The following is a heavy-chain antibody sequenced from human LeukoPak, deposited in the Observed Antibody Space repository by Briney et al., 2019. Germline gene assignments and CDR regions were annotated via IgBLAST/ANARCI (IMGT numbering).Heavy chain of an antibody. CDR3: ATPEPHSARMVRGVIGDDAFDI. J-gene: IGHJ3*02. Sequence: GASVKVSCKASGYTFTGYYMHWVRQAPGQGLEWMGWINPNSGGTNYAQKFQGRVTMTRDTSISTAYMELSRLRSDDTAVYYCATPEPHSARMVRGVIGDDAFDIWGQGTMVTVSS. CDR2: INPNSGGT. CDR1: GYTFTGYY. V-gene: IGHV1-2*02. D-gene: IGHD3-10*01.